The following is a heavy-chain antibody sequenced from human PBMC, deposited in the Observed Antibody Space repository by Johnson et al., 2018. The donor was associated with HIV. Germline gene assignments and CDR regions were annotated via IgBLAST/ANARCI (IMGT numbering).Heavy chain of an antibody. Sequence: QVQLVESGGGLVQPGGSLRLSCAASGFTVSSYYMSWVRQAPGKGLEWVAFIRYDGSIQYYTDSVKGRFTISRDNSRNTLYLQMNSLSVEDTAVYDCARGTYYYGSGSSHSDAFDIWGQGTMVTVSS. V-gene: IGHV3-30*02. CDR1: GFTVSSYY. CDR2: IRYDGSIQ. J-gene: IGHJ3*02. CDR3: ARGTYYYGSGSSHSDAFDI. D-gene: IGHD3-10*01.